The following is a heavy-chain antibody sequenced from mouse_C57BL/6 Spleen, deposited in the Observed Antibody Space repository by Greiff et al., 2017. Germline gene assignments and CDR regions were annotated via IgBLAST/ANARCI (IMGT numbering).Heavy chain of an antibody. Sequence: QVQLKQSGPGLVQPSQSLSITCTVSGFSLTSYGVHWVRQSPGKGLEWLGVIWSGGSTDYNAAFISRLSISKDNSKSQVFFKMNSLQADDTAIYYCASPTFYYAMDYWGQGTSVTVSS. J-gene: IGHJ4*01. V-gene: IGHV2-2*01. D-gene: IGHD4-1*02. CDR2: IWSGGST. CDR3: ASPTFYYAMDY. CDR1: GFSLTSYG.